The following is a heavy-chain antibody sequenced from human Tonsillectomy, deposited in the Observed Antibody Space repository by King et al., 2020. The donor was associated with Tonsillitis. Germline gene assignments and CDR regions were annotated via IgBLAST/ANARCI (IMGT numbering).Heavy chain of an antibody. Sequence: QLVQSGAEVKKPGESLKISCKGSGYSFTRYWIGWVRQMPGKGLEWMGVIYPGGSDTIYSPSFQGQVTISADRSIGTAYLHWSSLKASDTAMYYCARRGPLGWFDPWGQGTLVSVSS. CDR2: IYPGGSDT. CDR3: ARRGPLGWFDP. J-gene: IGHJ5*02. CDR1: GYSFTRYW. V-gene: IGHV5-51*01. D-gene: IGHD6-25*01.